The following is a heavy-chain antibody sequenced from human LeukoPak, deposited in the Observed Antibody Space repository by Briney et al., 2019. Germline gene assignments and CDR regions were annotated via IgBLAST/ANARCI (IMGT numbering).Heavy chain of an antibody. Sequence: TSETLSLTCTVSGGSISSGSYYWSWIRQPAGKGLEWIGRIYTSGSTNYNPSLKSRVTISVDTSKNQFSLKLSSVTAADTAVYYCARRVVARPFDYWGQGTLVTVSS. CDR3: ARRVVARPFDY. D-gene: IGHD2-15*01. V-gene: IGHV4-61*02. J-gene: IGHJ4*02. CDR2: IYTSGST. CDR1: GGSISSGSYY.